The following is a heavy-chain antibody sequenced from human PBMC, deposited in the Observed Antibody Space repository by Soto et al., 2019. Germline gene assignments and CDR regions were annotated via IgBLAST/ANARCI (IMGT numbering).Heavy chain of an antibody. CDR3: ATWEERYFQD. J-gene: IGHJ1*01. CDR2: ISHDGSHK. V-gene: IGHV3-30-3*01. CDR1: GFTFNSFT. Sequence: QVQLVESGRGVVQPGRSLRLSCAASGFTFNSFTMHWVRQAPGKGLEWVAVISHDGSHKYSADSVKGRFTISRDDSKNTLYLQMSSLRVEDTAIYYCATWEERYFQDWGQGTLVTVSS. D-gene: IGHD1-26*01.